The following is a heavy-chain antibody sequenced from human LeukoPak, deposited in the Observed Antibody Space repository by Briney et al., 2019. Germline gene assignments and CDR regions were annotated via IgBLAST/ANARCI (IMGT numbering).Heavy chain of an antibody. Sequence: GGSLRLSCAASGFTFSSYAMHWVRQAPGKGLEWLAVISYDGSNKYYADSVKGRFTISRDNYKNKLYLQMNSLRGEDTAVYYCGRDWIRVVVINVWIDYWGQGTLVTVYS. V-gene: IGHV3-30*04. D-gene: IGHD3-22*01. CDR2: ISYDGSNK. J-gene: IGHJ4*02. CDR3: GRDWIRVVVINVWIDY. CDR1: GFTFSSYA.